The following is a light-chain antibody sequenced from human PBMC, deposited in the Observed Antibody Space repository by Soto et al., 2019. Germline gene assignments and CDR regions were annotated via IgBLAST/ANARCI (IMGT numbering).Light chain of an antibody. CDR1: SSDVGNYKY. CDR3: SSYAGSNLWV. Sequence: QSALTQSPSASGSPGQSVTISCTGTSSDVGNYKYVSWYQQHPGKAPKLMIYEVSKRPSGVPDRFSGSKSGYTASLTVSGLQVEDEAYYCCSSYAGSNLWVFGGGTKLTVL. V-gene: IGLV2-8*01. J-gene: IGLJ3*02. CDR2: EVS.